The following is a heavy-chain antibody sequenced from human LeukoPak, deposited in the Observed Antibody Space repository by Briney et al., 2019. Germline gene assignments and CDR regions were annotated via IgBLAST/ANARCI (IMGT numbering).Heavy chain of an antibody. CDR1: GGSFSGYY. CDR2: INHSGST. Sequence: PSETLSLTCAVYGGSFSGYYWSWIRQPPGKGLEWIGEINHSGSTNYNPSLKSRVTISVDTSKNQFSLKLSSVTAADTAVYYCARGIGGELLDYWGQGTLVTVSS. D-gene: IGHD1-26*01. V-gene: IGHV4-34*01. CDR3: ARGIGGELLDY. J-gene: IGHJ4*02.